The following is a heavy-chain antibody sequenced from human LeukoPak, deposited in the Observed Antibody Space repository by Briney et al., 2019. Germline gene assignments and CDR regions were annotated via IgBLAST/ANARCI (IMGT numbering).Heavy chain of an antibody. CDR2: INPNSGGT. CDR3: ARVNCSSTSCYSPGCYYYGMDV. D-gene: IGHD2-2*01. Sequence: ASVTVSFKASGYTFTVYYMHWVRQAPGQGLEWMGWINPNSGGTNYSQKFQGRVTMTRDTSISTAYMELSRLRSDDTAVYYCARVNCSSTSCYSPGCYYYGMDVWGQGATVTVSS. J-gene: IGHJ6*01. CDR1: GYTFTVYY. V-gene: IGHV1-2*02.